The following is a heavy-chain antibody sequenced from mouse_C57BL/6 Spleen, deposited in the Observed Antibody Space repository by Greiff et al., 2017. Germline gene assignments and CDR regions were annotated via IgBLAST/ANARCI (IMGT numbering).Heavy chain of an antibody. V-gene: IGHV5-16*01. Sequence: EVHLVESEGGLVQPGSSMKLSCTASGFTFSDYYMAWVRQVPEKGLEWVANINYDGSSTYYLDSLKSRFIISRDNAKNILYLQMSSLKSEDTATYYCARDRGHGYYGGFAYWGQGTLVTVSA. D-gene: IGHD2-3*01. J-gene: IGHJ3*01. CDR1: GFTFSDYY. CDR3: ARDRGHGYYGGFAY. CDR2: INYDGSST.